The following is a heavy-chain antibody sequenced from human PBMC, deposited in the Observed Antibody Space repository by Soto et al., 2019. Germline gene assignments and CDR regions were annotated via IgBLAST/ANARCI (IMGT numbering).Heavy chain of an antibody. Sequence: QVQLVQSGAEVKKPGASVKVSCKASGYTFTSYAMHWVRQAPGQRLEWMGWINAGNGNTKYSQKFQGRVTITRDTSASTAYMELSSLRSEDTAVYYCARDPGPYGPSLDYWGQGTLVTVSS. D-gene: IGHD3-10*01. V-gene: IGHV1-3*01. CDR1: GYTFTSYA. CDR3: ARDPGPYGPSLDY. CDR2: INAGNGNT. J-gene: IGHJ4*02.